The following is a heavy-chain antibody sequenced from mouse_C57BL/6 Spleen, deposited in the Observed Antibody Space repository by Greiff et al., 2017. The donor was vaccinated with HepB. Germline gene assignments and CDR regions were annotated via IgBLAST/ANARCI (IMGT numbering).Heavy chain of an antibody. V-gene: IGHV1-82*01. J-gene: IGHJ4*01. CDR2: IYPGDGDT. CDR1: GYAFSSSW. CDR3: ARSPYDGYYEWAMDY. Sequence: QVQLQQSGPELVKPGASVKISCKASGYAFSSSWMNWVKQRPGKGLEWIGRIYPGDGDTNYNGKFKGKATLTADKSSSTTYMQLSSLTSEDSAVYFCARSPYDGYYEWAMDYWGQGTSVTVSS. D-gene: IGHD2-3*01.